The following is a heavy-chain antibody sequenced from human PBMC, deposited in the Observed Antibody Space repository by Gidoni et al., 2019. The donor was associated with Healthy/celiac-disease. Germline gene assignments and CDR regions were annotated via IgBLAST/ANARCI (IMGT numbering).Heavy chain of an antibody. D-gene: IGHD2-15*01. CDR1: GYTFTSYD. V-gene: IGHV1-8*01. J-gene: IGHJ6*02. CDR3: ARAYCSGGSCYSWGRYYYYGMDV. Sequence: QVQLVQSGAEVKKPGASVKVSCKASGYTFTSYDINWVRQATGQGLEWMGWMNPNSGNTGYAQKFQGRVTMTRNTSISTAYMELSSLRSEDTAVYYCARAYCSGGSCYSWGRYYYYGMDVWGQGTTVTVSS. CDR2: MNPNSGNT.